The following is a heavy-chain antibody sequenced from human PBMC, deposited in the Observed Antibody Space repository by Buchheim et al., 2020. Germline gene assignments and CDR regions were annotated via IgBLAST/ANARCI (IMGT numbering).Heavy chain of an antibody. CDR3: ASLSSSWYNSPDY. CDR1: GYTFTSYY. J-gene: IGHJ4*02. V-gene: IGHV1-8*02. D-gene: IGHD6-13*01. CDR2: MNPNSGNT. Sequence: QVQLVQSGAEVKKPGASVKVSCKASGYTFTSYYMHWVRQAPGQGLEWMGWMNPNSGNTGYAQKFQGRVTMTRNTSISTAYMELSSLRSKDTAVYYCASLSSSWYNSPDYWGQGTL.